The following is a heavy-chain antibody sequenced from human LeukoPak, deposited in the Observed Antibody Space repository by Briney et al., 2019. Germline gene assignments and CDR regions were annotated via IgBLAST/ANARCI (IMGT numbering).Heavy chain of an antibody. V-gene: IGHV1-8*01. CDR3: ARVVRNWRVRRLGRYYYGMDV. CDR2: MNPNSGNT. Sequence: ASVTVSCKASGYTFTSYDINWVRQATGQGLEWMGWMNPNSGNTGYAQKFQGRVTMTRITSISTAYMELSSLRSEDTAVYYCARVVRNWRVRRLGRYYYGMDVWGQGTTVTVSS. CDR1: GYTFTSYD. J-gene: IGHJ6*02. D-gene: IGHD6-6*01.